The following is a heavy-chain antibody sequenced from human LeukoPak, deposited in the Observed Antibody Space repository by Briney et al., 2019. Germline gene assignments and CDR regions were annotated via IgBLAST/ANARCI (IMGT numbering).Heavy chain of an antibody. Sequence: GGSLRLSCAASGLTFDDYAMHWVRQAPGKGLEWVSGISWNSGSIGYADSVKGRFTISRDNAKNSLYLQMNSLRAEDTALYYCAKDIGRGYSSGPGNWGQGTLVTVSS. CDR3: AKDIGRGYSSGPGN. CDR1: GLTFDDYA. D-gene: IGHD6-19*01. CDR2: ISWNSGSI. J-gene: IGHJ4*02. V-gene: IGHV3-9*01.